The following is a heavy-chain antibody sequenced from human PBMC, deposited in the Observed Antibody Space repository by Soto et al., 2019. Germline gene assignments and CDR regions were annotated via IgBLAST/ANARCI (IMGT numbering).Heavy chain of an antibody. CDR2: IYYSGST. Sequence: PSETLSLTCTVSGGSISSGDYYWSWIRQPPGKGLEWIGYIYYSGSTYYNPSLKSRVTISVDTSKNQFSLKLSSVTAADTAVYYCARVFRALYYDLWSGENWFDPWGQGTLVTVSS. J-gene: IGHJ5*02. CDR3: ARVFRALYYDLWSGENWFDP. V-gene: IGHV4-30-4*01. D-gene: IGHD3-3*01. CDR1: GGSISSGDYY.